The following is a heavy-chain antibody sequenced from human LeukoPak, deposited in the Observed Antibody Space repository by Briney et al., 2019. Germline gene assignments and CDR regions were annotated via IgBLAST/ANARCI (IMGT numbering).Heavy chain of an antibody. D-gene: IGHD5-12*01. CDR1: GGSISSSNW. Sequence: SETLSLTCAVSGGSISSSNWWSWVRQPPGKGLEWIGEIYHSGSTNYNPSLKSRVTMSVDTSKNQFSLKLSSVTAADTAVYYCARASGYDHRFDYWGQGTPVTVSS. CDR3: ARASGYDHRFDY. CDR2: IYHSGST. J-gene: IGHJ4*02. V-gene: IGHV4-4*02.